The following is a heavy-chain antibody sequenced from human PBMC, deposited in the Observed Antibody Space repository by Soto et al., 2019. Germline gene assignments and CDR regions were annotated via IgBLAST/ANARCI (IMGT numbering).Heavy chain of an antibody. D-gene: IGHD2-2*01. CDR1: GFIFGDYA. J-gene: IGHJ4*02. Sequence: GGSLRLSCATSGFIFGDYAMSWFRQAPGKGLEWVGFIRSRAYGATPDYAASVKGRFTISRDDSKSIVFLHMNSLQTDDTAVYYCTREDHRYCSSASCYGGDYWGQGTPVTVSS. V-gene: IGHV3-49*03. CDR3: TREDHRYCSSASCYGGDY. CDR2: IRSRAYGATP.